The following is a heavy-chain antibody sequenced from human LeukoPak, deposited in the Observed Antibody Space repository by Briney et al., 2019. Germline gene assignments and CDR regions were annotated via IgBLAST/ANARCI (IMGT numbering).Heavy chain of an antibody. CDR3: ARGSLREHKTGYYYYYYMDV. CDR1: SVSLTNYY. D-gene: IGHD1-26*01. V-gene: IGHV4-59*12. Sequence: SETLSLTCTVSSVSLTNYYWSWIRQPPGKGLEWIGYIFFSGTTNYNPSLKSRVTISVDTSKNQFSLKLSSVTAADTAVYYCARGSLREHKTGYYYYYYMDVWGKGTTVTVSS. J-gene: IGHJ6*03. CDR2: IFFSGTT.